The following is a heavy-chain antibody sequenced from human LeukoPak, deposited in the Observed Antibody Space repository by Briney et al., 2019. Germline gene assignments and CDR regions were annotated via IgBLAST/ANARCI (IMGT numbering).Heavy chain of an antibody. D-gene: IGHD3-16*02. CDR3: ARDYVWGSDRYTDY. Sequence: PGGSLRLSCAASGFTFSNYWMSWVRQAPGRGLEWVANIRQDGSGKYYVDSVKGRFTISRDNAKKSLYLQMNSLRAEDTAVYYCARDYVWGSDRYTDYWGQGTLVTVSS. J-gene: IGHJ4*02. CDR2: IRQDGSGK. CDR1: GFTFSNYW. V-gene: IGHV3-7*05.